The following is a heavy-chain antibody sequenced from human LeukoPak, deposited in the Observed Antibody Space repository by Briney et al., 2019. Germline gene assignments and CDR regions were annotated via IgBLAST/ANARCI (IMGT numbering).Heavy chain of an antibody. CDR3: ARVYDTIFGVVIIPHYFDY. V-gene: IGHV4-38-2*01. CDR2: IYHGGST. Sequence: PSETLSLTCAVSGYSISSGYYWGWIRQPPGKGLEWIGSIYHGGSTYYNPSLKSRVTISVDTSKNQFSLKLSSVTAADTAVYYCARVYDTIFGVVIIPHYFDYWGQGTLVTVSS. CDR1: GYSISSGYY. J-gene: IGHJ4*02. D-gene: IGHD3-3*01.